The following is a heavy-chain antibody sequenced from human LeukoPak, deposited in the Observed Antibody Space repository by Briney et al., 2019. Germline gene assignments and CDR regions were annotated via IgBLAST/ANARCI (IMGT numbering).Heavy chain of an antibody. CDR3: ARDAGSGSQLADAFDI. V-gene: IGHV1-2*02. D-gene: IGHD3-10*01. CDR1: GYTFTGYY. CDR2: INPNSGGT. Sequence: ASVKVSCKASGYTFTGYYMHWVRQAPGQGLEWMGWINPNSGGTNYAQKFQGRVTVTRDTSIGTAYMELSRLRSDDTAVYYCARDAGSGSQLADAFDIWGQGTMVTVSS. J-gene: IGHJ3*02.